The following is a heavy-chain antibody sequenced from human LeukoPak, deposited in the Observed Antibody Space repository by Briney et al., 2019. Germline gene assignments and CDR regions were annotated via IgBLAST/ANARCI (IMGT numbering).Heavy chain of an antibody. V-gene: IGHV3-30*02. J-gene: IGHJ4*02. CDR3: ARDFSWSFDY. CDR2: IRNDGTDK. D-gene: IGHD6-13*01. CDR1: GFTFTLSG. Sequence: GGSLRLTCAASGFTFTLSGMHWVRQSPDKGLQWVAFIRNDGTDKYYADSVKGRFTISRDDSKNTVYLQMNSLGVEDTAVYYCARDFSWSFDYWGQGTLVTVSS.